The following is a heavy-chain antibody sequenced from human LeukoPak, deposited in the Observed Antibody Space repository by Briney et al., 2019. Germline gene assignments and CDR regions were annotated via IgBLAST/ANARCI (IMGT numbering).Heavy chain of an antibody. CDR2: IYHSGST. CDR3: ATGYSSTWYYFDY. J-gene: IGHJ4*02. CDR1: GDSISSYY. Sequence: SETLSLTCTVSGDSISSYYWSWLRQPPGKGLEWIGYIYHSGSTNYNPSLKSRVTISADTSKDQFSLKLASVTAADTAVYYCATGYSSTWYYFDYWGQGTLVTVSS. D-gene: IGHD6-13*01. V-gene: IGHV4-59*01.